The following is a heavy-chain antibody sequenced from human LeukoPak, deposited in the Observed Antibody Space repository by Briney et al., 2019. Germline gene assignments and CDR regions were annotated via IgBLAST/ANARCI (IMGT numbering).Heavy chain of an antibody. J-gene: IGHJ4*02. CDR3: TTVERWLLNSSPY. V-gene: IGHV3-74*01. CDR1: GFTFSNYW. D-gene: IGHD5-24*01. CDR2: LKSDGSYT. Sequence: PGGSLRLSCAASGFTFSNYWMHWVRQAPGKGLVWVSRLKSDGSYTAYADSVKGRFTISRDNSKNTLYLQMNSLKTEDTAVYYCTTVERWLLNSSPYWGQGALVTVSS.